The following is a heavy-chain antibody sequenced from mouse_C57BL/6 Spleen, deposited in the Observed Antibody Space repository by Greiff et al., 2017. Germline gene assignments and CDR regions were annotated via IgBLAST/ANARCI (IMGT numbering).Heavy chain of an antibody. V-gene: IGHV1-9*01. D-gene: IGHD2-5*01. Sequence: QVQLQQSGAELMKPGASVKLSCKATGYTFTGYWIEWVKQRPGHGLEWIGEFLPGSGSTNYNEKFKGKATFTADTSSNTAYMQLSSQTTEDSAIYYCARSYSNYFDYWGQGTTLTVSS. CDR1: GYTFTGYW. CDR3: ARSYSNYFDY. CDR2: FLPGSGST. J-gene: IGHJ2*01.